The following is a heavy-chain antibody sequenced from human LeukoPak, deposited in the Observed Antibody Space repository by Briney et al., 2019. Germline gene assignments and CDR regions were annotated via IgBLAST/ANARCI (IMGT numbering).Heavy chain of an antibody. Sequence: GGSLRLSCAASGFIFSKYGMHWVRQAPGKGLEWVAVISFDGKVQYYADSVEGRFTISRDNPKNTLYLQMNSLRAEDTAVYYCAKEVQMRAATGNDYWGQGTLVSVSS. J-gene: IGHJ4*02. CDR2: ISFDGKVQ. CDR1: GFIFSKYG. D-gene: IGHD2-15*01. CDR3: AKEVQMRAATGNDY. V-gene: IGHV3-30*18.